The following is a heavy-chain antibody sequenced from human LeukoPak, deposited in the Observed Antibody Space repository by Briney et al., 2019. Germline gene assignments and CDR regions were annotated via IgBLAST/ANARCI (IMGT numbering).Heavy chain of an antibody. CDR1: GYTFTRYY. CDR3: ASQMATTLYYFDY. D-gene: IGHD5-24*01. CDR2: INPSGGST. V-gene: IGHV1-46*01. J-gene: IGHJ4*02. Sequence: GASVKVSCKASGYTFTRYYMHWVRQAPGQGLEWMGIINPSGGSTSYAQKFQGRVTMTRDTSTSTVYMELSSLRSEDTAVYYCASQMATTLYYFDYWGQGTLVTVSS.